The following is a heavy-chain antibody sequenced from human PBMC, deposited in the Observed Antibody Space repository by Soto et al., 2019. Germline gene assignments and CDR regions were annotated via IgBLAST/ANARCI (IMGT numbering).Heavy chain of an antibody. CDR1: GDSCANYW. J-gene: IGHJ4*02. CDR3: AKGYYSGYDLAYFDY. D-gene: IGHD5-12*01. CDR2: IYPGDSDT. V-gene: IGHV5-51*01. Sequence: ELPTISSTVSGDSCANYWSVLVRQMNGKGLEWMGIIYPGDSDTRYSPSFQGQVTISADKSISTAYLQWSSLKASDTAMYYCAKGYYSGYDLAYFDYWGQGTLVTVSS.